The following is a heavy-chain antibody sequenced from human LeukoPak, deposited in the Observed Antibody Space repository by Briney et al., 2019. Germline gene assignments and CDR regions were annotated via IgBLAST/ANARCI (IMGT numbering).Heavy chain of an antibody. CDR2: IYYSGST. D-gene: IGHD3-10*01. V-gene: IGHV4-59*01. CDR3: ARGAGSSDDYYYGLDV. CDR1: GGSISSYY. Sequence: SETLSLTCTVSGGSISSYYWSWIRQPPGKGLEWIGYIYYSGSTNYNPSLKSRVTISVETSKNQFSLKLSSVTAADTAVYYCARGAGSSDDYYYGLDVWGQGNTVTVSS. J-gene: IGHJ6*02.